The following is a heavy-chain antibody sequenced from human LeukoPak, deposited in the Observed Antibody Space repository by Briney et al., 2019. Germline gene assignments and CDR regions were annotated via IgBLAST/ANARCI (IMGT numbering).Heavy chain of an antibody. V-gene: IGHV4-31*03. Sequence: PSETLSLTCTVSGGSISSGGYYWSWIRQHPGKGLEWIGYIYYSGSTYYNPSLKSRVTISVDTSKNQFSLKLSSVTAADTAVYYCAREKGYCSGGSCYGSWFDPWGQGTPVTVSS. D-gene: IGHD2-15*01. J-gene: IGHJ5*02. CDR2: IYYSGST. CDR3: AREKGYCSGGSCYGSWFDP. CDR1: GGSISSGGYY.